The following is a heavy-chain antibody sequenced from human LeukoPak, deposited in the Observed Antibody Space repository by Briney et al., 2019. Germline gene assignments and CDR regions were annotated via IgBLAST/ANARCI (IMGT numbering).Heavy chain of an antibody. CDR1: GYTFTSYD. V-gene: IGHV1-8*01. J-gene: IGHJ4*02. CDR3: ARDQTTMVRGVIKPNHFDY. D-gene: IGHD3-10*01. Sequence: GASVKVSCKASGYTFTSYDINWVRQATGQGLEWMGWMNPNSGNTGYAQKFQGRVTMTRNTSISTAYMELSSLRSEDTAVYYCARDQTTMVRGVIKPNHFDYWGQGTLVTVSS. CDR2: MNPNSGNT.